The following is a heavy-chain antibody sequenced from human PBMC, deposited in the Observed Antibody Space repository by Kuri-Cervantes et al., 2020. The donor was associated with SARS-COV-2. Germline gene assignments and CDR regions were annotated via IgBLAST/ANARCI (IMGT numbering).Heavy chain of an antibody. J-gene: IGHJ4*02. Sequence: GESLKISCKGSGYTFPTYWNSWVRQMPGKGLEWMGVIYPGDSDTRYSPSFQGQVTLSSDRSISTAYLQWSSLKASDTAIYYCARHFRHKDWLIPEVSTYFDSWGQGTLVTVSS. CDR2: IYPGDSDT. CDR3: ARHFRHKDWLIPEVSTYFDS. CDR1: GYTFPTYW. D-gene: IGHD3-22*01. V-gene: IGHV5-51*01.